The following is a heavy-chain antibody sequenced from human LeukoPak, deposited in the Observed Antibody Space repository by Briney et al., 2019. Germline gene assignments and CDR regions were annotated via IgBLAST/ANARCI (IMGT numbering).Heavy chain of an antibody. D-gene: IGHD3-22*01. CDR1: GFTFSNFA. CDR2: IRGSGEKT. Sequence: QPGGSLRLSCVASGFTFSNFAMSWVRQAPGKGLDWVSTIRGSGEKTKYADSAKGRFTISRDNAKNSLYLQMSSLRAEDTAVYYCARAYYDSSGYYQMGMDAFDIWGQGTMVTVSS. CDR3: ARAYYDSSGYYQMGMDAFDI. V-gene: IGHV3-23*01. J-gene: IGHJ3*02.